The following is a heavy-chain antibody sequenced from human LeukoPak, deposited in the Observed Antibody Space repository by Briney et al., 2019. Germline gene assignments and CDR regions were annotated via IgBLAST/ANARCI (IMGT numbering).Heavy chain of an antibody. V-gene: IGHV4-31*03. CDR3: CRAEINYFDP. J-gene: IGHJ5*02. Sequence: PSETLSLTCTVSGAAVTSGAYYWSRIRQHPGKGLEWIGSISYSGSTYYYPSLKSRVNMSLDTSKNQFSLKLSSVTAADTAVYYCCRAEINYFDPWGQGTLVTVSS. CDR2: ISYSGST. CDR1: GAAVTSGAYY. D-gene: IGHD4-11*01.